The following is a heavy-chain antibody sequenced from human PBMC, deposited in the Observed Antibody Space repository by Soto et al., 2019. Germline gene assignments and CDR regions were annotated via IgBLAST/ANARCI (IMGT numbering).Heavy chain of an antibody. CDR1: GGSISSYY. J-gene: IGHJ6*03. Sequence: SETLSLTCTVSGGSISSYYWSWIRQPPGKGLEWIGYIYYSGSTNYNPSLKSRVTISVDTSKNQFSLKLSSVTAADTAVYYCARDRASRSGGSDAYYYYYYMDVWGKGTTVTVSS. V-gene: IGHV4-59*01. CDR2: IYYSGST. D-gene: IGHD2-15*01. CDR3: ARDRASRSGGSDAYYYYYYMDV.